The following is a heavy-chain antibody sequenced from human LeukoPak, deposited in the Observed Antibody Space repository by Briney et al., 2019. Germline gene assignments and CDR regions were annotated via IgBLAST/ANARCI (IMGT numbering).Heavy chain of an antibody. D-gene: IGHD2-15*01. Sequence: NPSETLSLTCALYLGAFSGYYWTCVPQPPGKRLEWLGEINHSGSTNYNPSLKSRVTISVDTSKKQFSLNLSSVTAADTAVYYCARGGRSARWWNYWGQGTLVTVSS. CDR1: LGAFSGYY. CDR3: ARGGRSARWWNY. V-gene: IGHV4-34*01. CDR2: INHSGST. J-gene: IGHJ4*02.